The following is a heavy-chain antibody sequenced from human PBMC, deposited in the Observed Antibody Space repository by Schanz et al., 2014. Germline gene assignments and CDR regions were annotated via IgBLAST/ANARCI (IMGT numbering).Heavy chain of an antibody. J-gene: IGHJ4*02. CDR2: ISGRGDST. V-gene: IGHV3-23*04. D-gene: IGHD3-16*01. CDR3: AKHRHYADNNGYPGIDY. Sequence: EVQLVESGGGLAQPGGSLRLSCAASGFSFSSYAMNWVRQAPGKGLEWVSLISGRGDSTHYADSVKGRFTITRDNSRKALSLQRNRLRAEDTAVYYCAKHRHYADNNGYPGIDYWGQGTLVTVS. CDR1: GFSFSSYA.